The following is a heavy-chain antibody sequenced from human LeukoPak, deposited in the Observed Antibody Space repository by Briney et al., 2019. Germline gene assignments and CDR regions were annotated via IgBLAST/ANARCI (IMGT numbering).Heavy chain of an antibody. J-gene: IGHJ4*02. D-gene: IGHD3-10*01. V-gene: IGHV3-33*01. CDR2: IWYDGSNK. Sequence: GGSLRLSCAASGFTFSSYGMHWVRQAPGKGLEWVAVIWYDGSNKYYADSVKGRFTISRDNSKNTLYLQMNSLRAKDTAVYYCARDEYYYGSGSPPFDYWGQGTLVTVSS. CDR1: GFTFSSYG. CDR3: ARDEYYYGSGSPPFDY.